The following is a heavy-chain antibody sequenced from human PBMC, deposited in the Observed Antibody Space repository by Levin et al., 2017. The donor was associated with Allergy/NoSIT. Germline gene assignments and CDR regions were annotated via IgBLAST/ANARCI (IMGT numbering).Heavy chain of an antibody. J-gene: IGHJ5*02. CDR2: IYYSGST. V-gene: IGHV4-39*07. Sequence: PSETLSLTCTVSDGSISSSSYYWGWIRQPPGKGLEWIGSIYYSGSTYYNPSLKSRVTISVDTSKNQFSLNLTSVTAADTAFYYCARDRTLGYSYGNTNWFDPWGQGTLVTVSS. CDR3: ARDRTLGYSYGNTNWFDP. CDR1: DGSISSSSYY. D-gene: IGHD5-18*01.